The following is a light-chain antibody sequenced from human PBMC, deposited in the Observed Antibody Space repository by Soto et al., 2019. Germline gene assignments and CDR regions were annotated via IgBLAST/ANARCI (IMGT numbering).Light chain of an antibody. CDR1: SSDVGGYNY. CDR2: EVT. V-gene: IGLV2-8*01. Sequence: QSALTQPPSASGSPGQSVTISCTGTSSDVGGYNYVSWYQQYPGKAPKLLIYEVTKRPSGVPDCFSGSKSGNTASLTVSGLQIDDEADYYCSSYTTSVRVFGTGTKVTV. CDR3: SSYTTSVRV. J-gene: IGLJ1*01.